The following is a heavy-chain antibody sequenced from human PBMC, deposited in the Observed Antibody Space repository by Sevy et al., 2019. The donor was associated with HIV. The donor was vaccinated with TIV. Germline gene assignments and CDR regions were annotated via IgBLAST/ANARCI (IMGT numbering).Heavy chain of an antibody. CDR1: GFTFSSYA. J-gene: IGHJ4*02. Sequence: GGSLRLSCAASGFTFSSYAMHWVRQAPGKGLEWVAVISYDGSNKYYADSVKGRFTISRYNSKNTLYLQMNSLRAEDTAVYYCARIGGEGGYSYGPIDYWGQGTLVTVSS. D-gene: IGHD5-18*01. CDR3: ARIGGEGGYSYGPIDY. CDR2: ISYDGSNK. V-gene: IGHV3-30-3*01.